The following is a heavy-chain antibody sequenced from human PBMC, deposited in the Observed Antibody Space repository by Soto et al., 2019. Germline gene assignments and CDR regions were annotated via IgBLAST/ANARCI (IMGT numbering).Heavy chain of an antibody. Sequence: PGGSLRLSCAASGFTFSSYGMRWVRQAPGKGLEWVAVIWYDGSNKYYADSVKGRFTISRDNSKNTLYLQMNSLRAEDTAVYYCARDRRALAARRGLKYWSQGTLVTVSS. CDR3: ARDRRALAARRGLKY. D-gene: IGHD6-6*01. CDR1: GFTFSSYG. CDR2: IWYDGSNK. V-gene: IGHV3-33*01. J-gene: IGHJ4*02.